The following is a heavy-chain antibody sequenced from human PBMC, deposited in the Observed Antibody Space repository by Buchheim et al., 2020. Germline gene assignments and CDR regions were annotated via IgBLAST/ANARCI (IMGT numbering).Heavy chain of an antibody. V-gene: IGHV3-30-3*01. CDR2: ISYDGSNK. D-gene: IGHD3-22*01. J-gene: IGHJ4*02. Sequence: QVQLVESGGGVVQPGRSLRLSCAASGFTFSSYAMHWVRQAPGKGLEWVAVISYDGSNKYYADSVKGRFTISRDNSKNTLYLQMNSLRAEDTAVYYCARGLGPNDSSGYYVFWGQGTL. CDR1: GFTFSSYA. CDR3: ARGLGPNDSSGYYVF.